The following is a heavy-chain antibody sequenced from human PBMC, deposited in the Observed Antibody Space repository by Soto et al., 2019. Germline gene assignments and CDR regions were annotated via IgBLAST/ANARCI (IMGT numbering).Heavy chain of an antibody. Sequence: GGSLRLSCAASGFTFSSYAMHWVRQAPGKGLEYVSAISSNGGSTYYANSVKGRFTISRDNSKNTLYLQMGSLRAEDMAVYYCARGDIVVVVAATLGWLDYWGQGTLVTVSS. CDR3: ARGDIVVVVAATLGWLDY. CDR2: ISSNGGST. J-gene: IGHJ4*02. V-gene: IGHV3-64*01. D-gene: IGHD2-15*01. CDR1: GFTFSSYA.